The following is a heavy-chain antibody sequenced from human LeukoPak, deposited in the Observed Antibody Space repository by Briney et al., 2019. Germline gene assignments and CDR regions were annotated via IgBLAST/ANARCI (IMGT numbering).Heavy chain of an antibody. CDR3: ARVPLHDDSGHYYPH. V-gene: IGHV1-46*01. Sequence: ASVTVSCKASGYTFTSYYMHWVRQAPGQGLEWMGIINPSGGSTSYAQRFQGRVTMTRDTSTSTVYMELSSLRSEDTAVYYCARVPLHDDSGHYYPHWGQGTLVTVSS. D-gene: IGHD3-22*01. CDR1: GYTFTSYY. CDR2: INPSGGST. J-gene: IGHJ1*01.